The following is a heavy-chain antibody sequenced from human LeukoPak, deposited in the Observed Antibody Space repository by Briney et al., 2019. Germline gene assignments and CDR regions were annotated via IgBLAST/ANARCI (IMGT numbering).Heavy chain of an antibody. Sequence: PGGSLRLSCAASGFTFGSHAMNWVRQAPGRGLEWVSSLPSGGGPSYADSVKGRFTVPRDNSKNTLYLQMNSLRADDTAVYYCAKTITPFTTNWDNSPGAFDVWGQGTVVTVSS. V-gene: IGHV3-23*01. CDR2: LPSGGGP. D-gene: IGHD1/OR15-1a*01. CDR1: GFTFGSHA. J-gene: IGHJ3*01. CDR3: AKTITPFTTNWDNSPGAFDV.